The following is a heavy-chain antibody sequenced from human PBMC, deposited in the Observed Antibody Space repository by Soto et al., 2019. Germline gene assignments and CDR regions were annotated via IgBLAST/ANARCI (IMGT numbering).Heavy chain of an antibody. CDR3: ARVVSRYEFWSGYYGLGYGMDV. CDR1: GYTFTSYG. CDR2: ISAYNGNT. J-gene: IGHJ6*02. Sequence: QVQLVQSGAEVKKPGASVKVSCKASGYTFTSYGISWVRQAPGQGLEWMGWISAYNGNTNYAQKLQGRVTMTTDTATSKAYMELRSLSSDDTAVYYCARVVSRYEFWSGYYGLGYGMDVWGQGTTVTVSS. D-gene: IGHD3-3*01. V-gene: IGHV1-18*01.